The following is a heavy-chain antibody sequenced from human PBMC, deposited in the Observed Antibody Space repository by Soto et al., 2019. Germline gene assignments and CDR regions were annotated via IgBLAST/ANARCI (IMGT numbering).Heavy chain of an antibody. Sequence: QVQLQESGPGLVKPSETLSLTCTVSGGSVSSGSYYWSWIRQPPGKGLEWIGYIYYSGSTNYNPSLKSRVTISVDTSKNQVSLKLSSVTAADTAVYYCARSCGGDCYSFDFWGQGTLVTVSS. J-gene: IGHJ4*02. V-gene: IGHV4-61*01. CDR1: GGSVSSGSYY. D-gene: IGHD2-21*02. CDR2: IYYSGST. CDR3: ARSCGGDCYSFDF.